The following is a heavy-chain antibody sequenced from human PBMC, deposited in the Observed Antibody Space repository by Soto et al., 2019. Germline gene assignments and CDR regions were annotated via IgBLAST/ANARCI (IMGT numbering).Heavy chain of an antibody. CDR1: GYTFSNYG. V-gene: IGHV1-18*01. D-gene: IGHD2-2*01. Sequence: GASVKGSCTTSGYTFSNYGITWVRQAPGQPLEWLGWISLYSDGTNYAQKFQGRVSVTTDTSTTTAYMELRSLRSDDTAVYYCARVVPGAEAWFGPWGQGTLVTVSS. CDR3: ARVVPGAEAWFGP. CDR2: ISLYSDGT. J-gene: IGHJ5*02.